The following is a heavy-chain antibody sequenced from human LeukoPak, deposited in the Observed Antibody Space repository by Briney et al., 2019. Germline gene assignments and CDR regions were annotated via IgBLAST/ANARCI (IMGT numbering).Heavy chain of an antibody. Sequence: GGSLRLSCAASGFTFSNAWMSWVRQAPGKGLEWVGRIKSKTDGGTTDYAAPVKGRFTISRDNAKNSLYLQMNSLRAEDTAVYYCARDSGPGYSSTWYDYWGQGTLVTVSS. CDR1: GFTFSNAW. CDR3: ARDSGPGYSSTWYDY. V-gene: IGHV3-15*01. D-gene: IGHD6-13*01. J-gene: IGHJ4*02. CDR2: IKSKTDGGTT.